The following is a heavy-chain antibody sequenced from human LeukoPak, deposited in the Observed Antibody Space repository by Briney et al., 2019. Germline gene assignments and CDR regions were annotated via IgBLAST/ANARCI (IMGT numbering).Heavy chain of an antibody. J-gene: IGHJ4*02. CDR2: IHYSGSS. Sequence: KPSETLSLTCTVSGGSISSSSYYWGWIRQPPGMGLEWIGTIHYSGSSFYNPSLKSRLTISVDTSKNQFSLKLTSVTTADTAVYYCARNFDYWGQGTLVTVSS. CDR1: GGSISSSSYY. CDR3: ARNFDY. V-gene: IGHV4-39*07.